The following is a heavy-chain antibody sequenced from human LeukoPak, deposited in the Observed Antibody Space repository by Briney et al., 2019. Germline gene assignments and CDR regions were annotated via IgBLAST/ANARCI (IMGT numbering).Heavy chain of an antibody. V-gene: IGHV3-66*03. CDR1: GFTVSSNY. CDR3: ARDRASKPSMVRGVQDY. CDR2: IYSCGST. Sequence: GGSLRLSCAASGFTVSSNYMSWVRQAPGKGLEWVSVIYSCGSTYYADSVKGRFTISRDNSKNTLYLQMNSLRAEDTAVYYCARDRASKPSMVRGVQDYWGQGALVTVSS. J-gene: IGHJ4*02. D-gene: IGHD3-10*01.